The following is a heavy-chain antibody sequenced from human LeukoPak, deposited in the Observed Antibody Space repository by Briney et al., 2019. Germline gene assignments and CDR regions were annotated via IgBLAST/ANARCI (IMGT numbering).Heavy chain of an antibody. J-gene: IGHJ4*02. CDR2: ISSSSSTI. CDR3: AKGRLLLWFGEGDPGDDY. V-gene: IGHV3-48*04. Sequence: GGSLRLSCAASGFTFSSYSMNWVGQAPGKGLEWVSYISSSSSTIYYADSVKGRFTISRDNGTDSLYLQMNSLRAEDTAVYYCAKGRLLLWFGEGDPGDDYWGQGTLVTVSS. CDR1: GFTFSSYS. D-gene: IGHD3-10*01.